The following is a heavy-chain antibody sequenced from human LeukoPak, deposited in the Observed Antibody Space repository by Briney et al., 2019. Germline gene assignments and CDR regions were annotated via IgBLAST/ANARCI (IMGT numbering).Heavy chain of an antibody. J-gene: IGHJ5*02. Sequence: RGSLRLSCAASGFTFSSYAMSWVRQAPGKGLEWVSAISGSGGSTYYADSVKGRFTISRDNSKNTLYLQMNSLRAEDTAVYYCAKGDGDYISGPVSWGQGTLVTVSS. CDR3: AKGDGDYISGPVS. CDR2: ISGSGGST. CDR1: GFTFSSYA. D-gene: IGHD4-17*01. V-gene: IGHV3-23*01.